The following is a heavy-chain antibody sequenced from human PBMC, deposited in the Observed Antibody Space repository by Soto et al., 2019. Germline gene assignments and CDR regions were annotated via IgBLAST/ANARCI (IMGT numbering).Heavy chain of an antibody. V-gene: IGHV4-34*01. Sequence: PSETLSLTCAVYGGSFSGYYWSWIRQPPGKGLEWIGEINHSGSTNHNPSLKSRVTISVDTSKNQFSLKLSSVTAADTAVYYCERGCAETWMVVDYYYGLDVWGQGTTVTVSS. J-gene: IGHJ6*02. CDR2: INHSGST. CDR1: GGSFSGYY. CDR3: ERGCAETWMVVDYYYGLDV. D-gene: IGHD2-15*01.